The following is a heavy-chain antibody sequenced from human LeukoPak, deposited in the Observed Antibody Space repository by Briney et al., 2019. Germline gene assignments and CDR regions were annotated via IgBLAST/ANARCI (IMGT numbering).Heavy chain of an antibody. Sequence: GGSLRLSCAASGFTFSSYGMHWVRQAPGKGLEWVAVIWYDGSNKYYADSVKGRFTISRDNSKNTLYLQMNSLRAEDTAVYYCAKEGEVRWHQTYFDYWGQGTLVTVSS. CDR2: IWYDGSNK. CDR1: GFTFSSYG. V-gene: IGHV3-33*06. CDR3: AKEGEVRWHQTYFDY. D-gene: IGHD3-16*01. J-gene: IGHJ4*02.